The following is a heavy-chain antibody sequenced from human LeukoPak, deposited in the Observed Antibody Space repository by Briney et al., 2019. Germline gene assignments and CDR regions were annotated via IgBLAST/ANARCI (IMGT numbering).Heavy chain of an antibody. D-gene: IGHD4-17*01. V-gene: IGHV4-59*01. CDR1: GGSISSYY. Sequence: SETLSLTCTVSGGSISSYYWSWIRQPPGKGLEWIGYIYYSGSTNYNPSLKSRVTISVDTSKNQFSLGLSSVTAADTAVYYCARGPTRYYFDCWGQGTLVTVSS. CDR3: ARGPTRYYFDC. CDR2: IYYSGST. J-gene: IGHJ4*02.